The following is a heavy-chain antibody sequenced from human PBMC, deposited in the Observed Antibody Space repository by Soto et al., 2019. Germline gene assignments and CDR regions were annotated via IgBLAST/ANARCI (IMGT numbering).Heavy chain of an antibody. J-gene: IGHJ4*02. Sequence: EVQLVESGGGSVQPGGSLRLSCAASGFTFSTFSMNWVRQAPGRGLEWISYISGGGRPISYADSVKGRFTISRDNAKNARYLQMDRLTAEDTAVYYCARDLGWAFDSWGQGTLVTVSS. CDR1: GFTFSTFS. CDR3: ARDLGWAFDS. CDR2: ISGGGRPI. D-gene: IGHD6-19*01. V-gene: IGHV3-48*01.